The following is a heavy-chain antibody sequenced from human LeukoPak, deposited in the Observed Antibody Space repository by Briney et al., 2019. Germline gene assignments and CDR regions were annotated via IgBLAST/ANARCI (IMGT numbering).Heavy chain of an antibody. CDR3: ARHRAYSSSSPFDY. V-gene: IGHV4-59*08. D-gene: IGHD6-6*01. J-gene: IGHJ4*02. CDR2: IYCTGST. Sequence: SETLSLTCSVSGXSISSLYWSWIRQPPGKGLEWIGYIYCTGSTNYNPSLKSRVTMFVDMSKNQFSLRLSSVTAADTAVYYCARHRAYSSSSPFDYWGQGTLVTVSS. CDR1: GXSISSLY.